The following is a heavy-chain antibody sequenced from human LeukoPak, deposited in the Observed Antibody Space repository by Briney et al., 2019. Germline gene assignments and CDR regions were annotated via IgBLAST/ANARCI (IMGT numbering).Heavy chain of an antibody. CDR3: AKDRGYDFSYGMDL. Sequence: GGSLRLSCAASGFIFSSYSMNWVRQAPGKGLEWVSAISGSGGGTFYADSVKGRFTISRDNSKNTLYLQMNSLRAEDTAVYYCAKDRGYDFSYGMDLWGQGTTVTVSS. J-gene: IGHJ6*02. CDR2: ISGSGGGT. CDR1: GFIFSSYS. D-gene: IGHD5-12*01. V-gene: IGHV3-23*01.